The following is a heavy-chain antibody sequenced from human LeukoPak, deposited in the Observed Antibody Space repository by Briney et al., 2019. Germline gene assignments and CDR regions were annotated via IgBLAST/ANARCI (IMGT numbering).Heavy chain of an antibody. CDR1: GFTFSTYN. D-gene: IGHD3-22*01. CDR2: ISSSSSSGSYK. V-gene: IGHV3-21*01. CDR3: ATDREGDPSAYYLV. Sequence: PGGSLRLSCVGSGFTFSTYNMHWVRQAPGKGLEWVSTISSSSSSGSYKYYADSVKGRFTISRDNAKNSLYLQMNSLRAEDTAVYYCATDREGDPSAYYLVGGQGTLITVSS. J-gene: IGHJ4*02.